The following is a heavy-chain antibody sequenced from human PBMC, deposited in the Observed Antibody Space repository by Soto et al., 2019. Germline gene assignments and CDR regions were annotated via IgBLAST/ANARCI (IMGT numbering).Heavy chain of an antibody. J-gene: IGHJ6*02. CDR3: ARDRNGARDSSGYYSSWHYYYYGMDV. V-gene: IGHV3-30-3*01. Sequence: PGGSLRLSCAASGFTFSSYAMHWVRQAPGKGLEWVAVISYDGSNKYYADSVKGRFTISRDNSKNTLYLQMNSLRAEDTAVYYCARDRNGARDSSGYYSSWHYYYYGMDVWGQGTTVTVSS. CDR2: ISYDGSNK. CDR1: GFTFSSYA. D-gene: IGHD3-22*01.